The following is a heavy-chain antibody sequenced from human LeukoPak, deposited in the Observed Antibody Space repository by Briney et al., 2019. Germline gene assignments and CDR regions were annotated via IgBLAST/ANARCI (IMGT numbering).Heavy chain of an antibody. Sequence: GGSLRLSCAASGFTFSSYAMSWVRQAPGKVLEWVSAISGSGISTYYADSVKGRFTISRDNSKITLFLQMNSLRVEDTAVYYCAKVPSYYFDSSGYSQFDYWGQGVLVTVSS. V-gene: IGHV3-23*01. D-gene: IGHD3-22*01. CDR1: GFTFSSYA. CDR2: ISGSGIST. J-gene: IGHJ4*02. CDR3: AKVPSYYFDSSGYSQFDY.